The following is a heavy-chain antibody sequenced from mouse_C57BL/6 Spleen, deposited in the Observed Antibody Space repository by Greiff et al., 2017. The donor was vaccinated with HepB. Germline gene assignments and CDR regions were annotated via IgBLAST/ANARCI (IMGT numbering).Heavy chain of an antibody. J-gene: IGHJ1*03. Sequence: EVMLVESGGGLVKPGGSLKLSCAASGFTFSDYGMHWVRQAPVKGLEWVAYISSGSSTIYYADTVKGRFTISRDNAKNTLFLQMTSLRSEDTAMYYCARQLGRYFDVWGTGTTVTVSS. CDR3: ARQLGRYFDV. CDR1: GFTFSDYG. D-gene: IGHD4-1*02. CDR2: ISSGSSTI. V-gene: IGHV5-17*01.